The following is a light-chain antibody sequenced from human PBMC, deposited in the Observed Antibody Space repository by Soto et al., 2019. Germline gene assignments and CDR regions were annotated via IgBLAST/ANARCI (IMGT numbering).Light chain of an antibody. J-gene: IGKJ5*01. CDR2: DAT. Sequence: IQMTQSPSSLSASVGDRFTVTCRASQSIGSYLNWYQQKPGKAPKLLIYDATNLETGVPSRFSGSGSRTDFSFTISSLQPEDVALYYCHQYDNLPPPFGQRTLPAV. CDR1: QSIGSY. V-gene: IGKV1-33*01. CDR3: HQYDNLPPP.